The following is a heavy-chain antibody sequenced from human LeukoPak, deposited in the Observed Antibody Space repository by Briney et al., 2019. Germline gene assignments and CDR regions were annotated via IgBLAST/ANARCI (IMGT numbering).Heavy chain of an antibody. CDR2: ISWESESI. V-gene: IGHV3-9*01. Sequence: GRSLRLSCAASGFTFEDYGMHWVRQAPRKGLEWVAGISWESESIGYADSVRGRFTISRDNAKNSLYLQMHSLRAEDTAFYYCARGDSTGFYYAVFEDWGQGTLVTVSS. J-gene: IGHJ4*02. CDR1: GFTFEDYG. D-gene: IGHD3-22*01. CDR3: ARGDSTGFYYAVFED.